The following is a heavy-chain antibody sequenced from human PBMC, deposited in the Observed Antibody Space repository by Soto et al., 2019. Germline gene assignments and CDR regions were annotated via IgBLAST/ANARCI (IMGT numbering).Heavy chain of an antibody. CDR2: IYYTGNT. J-gene: IGHJ4*02. CDR3: ARATYDSSTYYLDY. D-gene: IGHD3-22*01. Sequence: QVQLQESGPGLVKPSQTLSLTCTVSGASLSGGGYYWTWIRQPPGKGLEWIGSIYYTGNTYSNPSLESRLSISVDPSNNQFALRLTSVTAPDTAIYYCARATYDSSTYYLDYWGQGTLVTVSS. CDR1: GASLSGGGYY. V-gene: IGHV4-30-4*01.